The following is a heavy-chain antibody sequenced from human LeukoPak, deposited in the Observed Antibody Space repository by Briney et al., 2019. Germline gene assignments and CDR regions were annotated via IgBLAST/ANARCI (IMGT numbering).Heavy chain of an antibody. V-gene: IGHV4-4*07. CDR1: GGSISSYY. Sequence: SEALSLTCSVSGGSISSYYWSWIRQPAGKGLEWIGRIYTSGNTNYNPSLKSRVTMSVDTSKNHFSLSVSSVTAADTAVYYCARETYTSGWYPVAFDIWGQGTMVTVSS. J-gene: IGHJ3*02. CDR2: IYTSGNT. D-gene: IGHD6-19*01. CDR3: ARETYTSGWYPVAFDI.